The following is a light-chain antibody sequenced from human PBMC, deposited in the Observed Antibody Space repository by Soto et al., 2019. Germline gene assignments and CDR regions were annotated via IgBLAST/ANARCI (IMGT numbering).Light chain of an antibody. CDR3: HQYYSRAWS. CDR2: WAS. CDR1: QSVLYSSNNKNY. V-gene: IGKV4-1*01. J-gene: IGKJ1*01. Sequence: DIVMTQSPDSLAVSLGERATINCKSSQSVLYSSNNKNYLAWYQQKPGQPPKLLIYWASTRESGVPDRFSGSGSGTDLTLTISSLQAEDVAAYYCHQYYSRAWSFGQGTKVEIK.